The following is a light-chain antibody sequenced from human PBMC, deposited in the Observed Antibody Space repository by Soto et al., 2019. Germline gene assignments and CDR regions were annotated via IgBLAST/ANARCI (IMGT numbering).Light chain of an antibody. CDR2: DEV. CDR3: QQLNTSPFN. J-gene: IGKJ4*01. Sequence: DVQFTQSPSFLAASVGGSVSITCRASQAMSQGLSAYLAWYQQRPGKAPRLLIYDEVTLQPGVPSRFSGSGSGTEFTLTISSLQPEDFATYSCQQLNTSPFNFGGGTKVDSK. V-gene: IGKV1-9*01. CDR1: QAMSQGLSAY.